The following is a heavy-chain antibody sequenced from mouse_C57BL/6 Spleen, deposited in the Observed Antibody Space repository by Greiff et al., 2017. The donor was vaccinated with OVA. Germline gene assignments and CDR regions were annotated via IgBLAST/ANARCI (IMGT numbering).Heavy chain of an antibody. D-gene: IGHD1-1*01. CDR3: ARSFYGSSYGDAMDY. V-gene: IGHV1-4*01. CDR1: GYTFTSYT. CDR2: INPSSGYT. Sequence: VMLVESGAELARPGASVKMSCKASGYTFTSYTMHWVKQRPGQGLEWIGYINPSSGYTKYNQKFKDKATLTADKSSSTAYMQLSSLTSEDSAVYYCARSFYGSSYGDAMDYWGQGTSVTVSS. J-gene: IGHJ4*01.